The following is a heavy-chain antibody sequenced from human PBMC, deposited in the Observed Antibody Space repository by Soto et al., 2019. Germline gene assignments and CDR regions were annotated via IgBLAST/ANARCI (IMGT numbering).Heavy chain of an antibody. CDR3: ARQYGDYVRGAFDI. D-gene: IGHD4-17*01. V-gene: IGHV4-59*01. Sequence: QVQLQESVPGLVKPSETLSLTCTVSGGSISSYYWSWIRQPPGKGLEWIGYIYYSGSTNYNPSLKSRVTISVDTSKNQFSLKLSSVTAADTAVYYCARQYGDYVRGAFDIWGQGTMVTVSS. CDR1: GGSISSYY. J-gene: IGHJ3*02. CDR2: IYYSGST.